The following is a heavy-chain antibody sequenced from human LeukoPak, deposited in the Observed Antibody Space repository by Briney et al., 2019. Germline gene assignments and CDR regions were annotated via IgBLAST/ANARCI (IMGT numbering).Heavy chain of an antibody. D-gene: IGHD4-23*01. CDR2: IYPGDSDT. Sequence: GESLKISCKGSGYSFTSYWIGWVRQMPGEGLAWMGIIYPGDSDTRYSPSFQGQVTISADKSISTAYLQWSSLRASHTAMYYCARLWDAAGSNSIVYWGERTLVTVSS. V-gene: IGHV5-51*01. CDR1: GYSFTSYW. CDR3: ARLWDAAGSNSIVY. J-gene: IGHJ4*02.